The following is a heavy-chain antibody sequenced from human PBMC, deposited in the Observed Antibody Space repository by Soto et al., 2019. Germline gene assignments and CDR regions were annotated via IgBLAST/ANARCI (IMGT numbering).Heavy chain of an antibody. Sequence: PSETLSLTCTVSGGSISSGGYYWSWIRQHPGKGLEWIGYIYYSGSTYYNPSLKSRVTISVDTSKNQFSLKLSSLTAADTAVYYCARGTPYYDFWSGSSNYYYGMDVWGQGTTVTVSS. CDR2: IYYSGST. J-gene: IGHJ6*02. CDR3: ARGTPYYDFWSGSSNYYYGMDV. D-gene: IGHD3-3*01. CDR1: GGSISSGGYY. V-gene: IGHV4-31*03.